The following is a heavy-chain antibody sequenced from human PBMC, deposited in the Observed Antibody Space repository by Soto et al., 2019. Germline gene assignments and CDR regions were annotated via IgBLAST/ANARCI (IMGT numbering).Heavy chain of an antibody. CDR1: GFTFSSYG. D-gene: IGHD5-12*01. Sequence: GGSLRLSCAASGFTFSSYGMHWVRQAPGKGLEWVAVISYDGSNKFYADSVKGRFTISRDNSKNTLYLQMNSLRAEDTAVYYSAKDLDYPYYFDYWGQGTLVTVSS. CDR2: ISYDGSNK. J-gene: IGHJ4*02. V-gene: IGHV3-30*18. CDR3: AKDLDYPYYFDY.